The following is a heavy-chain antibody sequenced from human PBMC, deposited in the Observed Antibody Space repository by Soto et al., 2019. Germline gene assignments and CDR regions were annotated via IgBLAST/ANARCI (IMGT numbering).Heavy chain of an antibody. J-gene: IGHJ3*02. CDR3: AMRYGWAFDI. CDR1: GGSISSYY. Sequence: QVQLQESGPGLVKPSETLSLTCTVSGGSISSYYWSWIRQPPGKGLEWIGYIYYSGSTNYNPSLTSRVTISVDTSKNQFSLKLSSVTAADTAVYYCAMRYGWAFDIWGQGTMVTVSS. CDR2: IYYSGST. V-gene: IGHV4-59*08. D-gene: IGHD3-16*01.